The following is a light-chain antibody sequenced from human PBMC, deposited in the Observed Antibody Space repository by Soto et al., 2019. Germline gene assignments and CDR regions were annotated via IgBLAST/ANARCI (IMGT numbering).Light chain of an antibody. J-gene: IGKJ3*01. Sequence: PGERATLSCRASETISSHYIAWYQQKPGQAPRLLIFGASTRATGIPDRFSGSWSGTDFTLTISRLEPEDFAVYYSQNFGDSPFAFGPGTKVDIK. CDR2: GAS. CDR1: ETISSHY. V-gene: IGKV3-20*01. CDR3: QNFGDSPFA.